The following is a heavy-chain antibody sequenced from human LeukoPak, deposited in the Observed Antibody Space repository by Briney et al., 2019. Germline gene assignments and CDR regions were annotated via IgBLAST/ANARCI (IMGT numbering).Heavy chain of an antibody. J-gene: IGHJ4*02. V-gene: IGHV1-8*01. Sequence: ASVKVSCKASGYSFTNYDINWVRQATGQGLEWMGWMNPYSGNTGYARKFQGRVTMTRDTSISTAYMELSSLTSEDTAVYYCARERDSWDLLNWGGQGTLVTVSS. CDR2: MNPYSGNT. CDR1: GYSFTNYD. CDR3: ARERDSWDLLNW. D-gene: IGHD1-26*01.